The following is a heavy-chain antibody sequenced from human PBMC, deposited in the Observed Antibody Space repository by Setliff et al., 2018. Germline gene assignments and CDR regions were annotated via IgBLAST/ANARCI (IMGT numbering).Heavy chain of an antibody. Sequence: SETLSLTCALSGGSISSGSYHWSWIRQPAGQGLEWVGRLHTRGSTNYNPSLKGRVTISVDTSRNQFSLNLSAVTAADTAVYYCARLSWNGLRYYGLDVWGQGTTVTVSS. CDR3: ARLSWNGLRYYGLDV. D-gene: IGHD3-3*01. V-gene: IGHV4-61*02. CDR1: GGSISSGSYH. J-gene: IGHJ6*02. CDR2: LHTRGST.